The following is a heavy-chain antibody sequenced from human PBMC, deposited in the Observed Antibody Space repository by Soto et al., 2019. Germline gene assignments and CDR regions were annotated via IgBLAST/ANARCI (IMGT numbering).Heavy chain of an antibody. Sequence: GASVKVSCKASVYTFTGYYMHWVRQAPGQGLEWMGWINPNSGGTNYAQKFQGWVTMTRDTSISTAYMELSRLRSDDTAVYYCARGPDLQRPESSGSHRYYYGMDVWGQGTTVTVSS. CDR2: INPNSGGT. J-gene: IGHJ6*02. D-gene: IGHD3-10*01. CDR1: VYTFTGYY. CDR3: ARGPDLQRPESSGSHRYYYGMDV. V-gene: IGHV1-2*04.